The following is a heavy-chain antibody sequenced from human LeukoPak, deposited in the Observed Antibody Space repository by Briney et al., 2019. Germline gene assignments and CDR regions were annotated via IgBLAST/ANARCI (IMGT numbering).Heavy chain of an antibody. CDR1: GFTLSSYE. J-gene: IGHJ5*02. Sequence: GGSLRLSRAASGFTLSSYEMNWVRQAPGKGLEWVSYISSSGSTIYYADSVKGRFTISRDNAKNSLYLQMNSLRAEDTAVYYCAREGIVAAGWFDPWGQGTLVTVSP. CDR2: ISSSGSTI. CDR3: AREGIVAAGWFDP. V-gene: IGHV3-48*03. D-gene: IGHD5-12*01.